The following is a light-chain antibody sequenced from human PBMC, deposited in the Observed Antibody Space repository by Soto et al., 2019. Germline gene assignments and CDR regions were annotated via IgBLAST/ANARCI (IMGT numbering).Light chain of an antibody. Sequence: QSALTQPASVSGSPGQSITISCTGTSSDVGGYNYVSWYQQHPGKAPKLMIYEVSNRPSGVSNRFSGSKSGNTASLTISGLQAEDEADYYCSSYISRSRVFGTGIKLTVL. V-gene: IGLV2-14*01. CDR3: SSYISRSRV. J-gene: IGLJ1*01. CDR2: EVS. CDR1: SSDVGGYNY.